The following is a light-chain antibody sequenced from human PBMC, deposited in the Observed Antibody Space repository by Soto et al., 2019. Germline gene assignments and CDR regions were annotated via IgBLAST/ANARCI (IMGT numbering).Light chain of an antibody. CDR1: SNDVGGYNY. CDR2: DVS. CDR3: SSYTSSSTFF. V-gene: IGLV2-14*01. Sequence: QSVLTQPASVSGSPGQSITISCTGTSNDVGGYNYVSWYQQHPGKAPKLMIYDVSNRPSGVSNRFSGSKSGNTASLTISGLQAEDEADYYCSSYTSSSTFFFGTGTKVTV. J-gene: IGLJ1*01.